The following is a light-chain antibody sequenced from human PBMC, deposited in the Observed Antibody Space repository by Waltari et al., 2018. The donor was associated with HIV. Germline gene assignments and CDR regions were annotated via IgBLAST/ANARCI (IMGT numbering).Light chain of an antibody. V-gene: IGKV3-15*01. J-gene: IGKJ4*01. CDR3: QQYNDWPLT. CDR1: QNINTN. Sequence: EVVMTQSPDTLSVSPGERVSLSWTSRQNINTNLAWFQQNPAQSPRLLIYGPSTRTSGTPVTFSASGSGTAFTLTSSSLQSEEFAIYYCQQYNDWPLTFGGGTKVDIK. CDR2: GPS.